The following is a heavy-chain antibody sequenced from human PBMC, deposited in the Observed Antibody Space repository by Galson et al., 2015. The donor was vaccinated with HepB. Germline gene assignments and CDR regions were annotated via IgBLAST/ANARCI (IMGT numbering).Heavy chain of an antibody. J-gene: IGHJ6*02. Sequence: ETLSLTCTVSGGSIGGSRYYWGWIRQPPGKGLEWIGNVYYGGNIAYSPSLKSRVSISVDTSKNEFSLNLRSATAADTAVYYCARATRGLSAAGTPYYYYGMDVWGQGTTVTVSS. CDR2: VYYGGNI. D-gene: IGHD6-13*01. V-gene: IGHV4-39*02. CDR1: GGSIGGSRYY. CDR3: ARATRGLSAAGTPYYYYGMDV.